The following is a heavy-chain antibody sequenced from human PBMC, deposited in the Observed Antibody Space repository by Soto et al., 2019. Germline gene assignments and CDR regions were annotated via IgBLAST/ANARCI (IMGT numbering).Heavy chain of an antibody. D-gene: IGHD6-19*01. V-gene: IGHV3-33*01. Sequence: GGSLRLSCAASGFTFSSYGMHWVRQAPGKGLEWVAVIWYDGSNKYYADSVKGRFTISRDNSKNTLYLQMNSLRAEDTAVYYCARDRVAGTRPFDYWGQGTLVTVSS. CDR2: IWYDGSNK. CDR3: ARDRVAGTRPFDY. CDR1: GFTFSSYG. J-gene: IGHJ4*02.